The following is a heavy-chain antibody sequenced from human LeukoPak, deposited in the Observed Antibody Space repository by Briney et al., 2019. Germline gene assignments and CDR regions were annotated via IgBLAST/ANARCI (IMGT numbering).Heavy chain of an antibody. D-gene: IGHD2-2*01. J-gene: IGHJ6*03. CDR2: ISSSGSTI. CDR3: ARDPSVYYYYMDV. V-gene: IGHV3-48*03. Sequence: GGSLRLSCAASGFTFSSYEMSWVRQAPGKGLEWVSYISSSGSTIYYADSVKGRFTISRDNAKNSLYLQMNSLRAEDTAVYYCARDPSVYYYYMDVWGKGTTVTVSS. CDR1: GFTFSSYE.